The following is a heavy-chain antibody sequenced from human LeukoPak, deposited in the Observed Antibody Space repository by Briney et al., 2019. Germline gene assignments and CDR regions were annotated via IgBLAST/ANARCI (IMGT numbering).Heavy chain of an antibody. J-gene: IGHJ4*02. V-gene: IGHV4-4*07. CDR3: ARGETGYYDSSGYFDY. D-gene: IGHD3-22*01. CDR2: IFSSGST. Sequence: PSETLSLTCTVSGGSISGYYWSWIRQPAGKGLEWIGRIFSSGSTNYNPSLKSRVTISVDKSKNQFSLKLSSVTAADTAVYYCARGETGYYDSSGYFDYWGQGTLVTVSS. CDR1: GGSISGYY.